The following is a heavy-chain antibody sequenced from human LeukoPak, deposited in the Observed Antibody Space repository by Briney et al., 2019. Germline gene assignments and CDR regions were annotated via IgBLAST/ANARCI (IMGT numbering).Heavy chain of an antibody. Sequence: PSETLSLTCTVSGGSISSYYWSWIRQPAGKGLEWIGRIYTDGSTNYNPSLKSRVTISVDTSKNQFSLKLSSVTAADTAVYYCASSGYSYGSGSDYWGQGTLVTVSS. CDR3: ASSGYSYGSGSDY. CDR1: GGSISSYY. CDR2: IYTDGST. V-gene: IGHV4-4*07. D-gene: IGHD5-18*01. J-gene: IGHJ4*02.